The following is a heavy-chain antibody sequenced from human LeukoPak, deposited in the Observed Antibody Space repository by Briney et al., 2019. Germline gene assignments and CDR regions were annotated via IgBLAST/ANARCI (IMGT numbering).Heavy chain of an antibody. CDR3: ASRRRGYSYGYLVY. CDR2: INHSGST. J-gene: IGHJ4*02. V-gene: IGHV4-34*01. CDR1: GGSFSGYY. Sequence: SSETLSLTCAVYGGSFSGYYWSWIRQPPGKGLEWIGEINHSGSTNYNPSLKSRVTISVDTSKIQFSLKLSSVTAADTAVYYCASRRRGYSYGYLVYWGQGTLVTVSS. D-gene: IGHD5-18*01.